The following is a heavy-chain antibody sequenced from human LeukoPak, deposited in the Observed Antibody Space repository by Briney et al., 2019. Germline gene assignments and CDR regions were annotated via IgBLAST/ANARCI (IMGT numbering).Heavy chain of an antibody. CDR1: GYTFTGYY. J-gene: IGHJ6*03. CDR2: INPNSGGT. Sequence: GSSVKVSCKASGYTFTGYYMHWVRQAPGQGLEWMGWINPNSGGTNYAQKFQGRVTMTRDTSISTAYMELSRLRSDDTAVYYCARSQRWLQFMHMDVWGKGTTVTISS. CDR3: ARSQRWLQFMHMDV. D-gene: IGHD5-24*01. V-gene: IGHV1-2*02.